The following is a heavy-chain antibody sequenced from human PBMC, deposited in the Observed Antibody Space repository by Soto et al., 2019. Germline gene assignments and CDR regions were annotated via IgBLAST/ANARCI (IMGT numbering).Heavy chain of an antibody. D-gene: IGHD3-22*01. V-gene: IGHV3-21*01. CDR1: GFTFSSYS. CDR2: IISSSSYI. CDR3: SRKPGSSGYTSKTDAFDI. J-gene: IGHJ3*02. Sequence: PGGSLRLSCAASGFTFSSYSMNWVRQAPGKGLEWVSSIISSSSYIYYADSVKGRFTISRDNAKNSLYLQMNSLRAEDTAVYYCSRKPGSSGYTSKTDAFDIWGQGTMVTV.